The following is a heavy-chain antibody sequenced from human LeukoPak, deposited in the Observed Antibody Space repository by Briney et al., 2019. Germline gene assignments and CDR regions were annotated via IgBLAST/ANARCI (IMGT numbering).Heavy chain of an antibody. CDR1: GYRFTSYY. J-gene: IGHJ4*02. V-gene: IGHV1-46*01. Sequence: ASVKVSCKASGYRFTSYYMHWVRQAPGQGLEWMGIINPSGGNTNYAQKFQGRVTITADESTSTAYMELSSLRSEDTAVYYCARGYCSGGSCYSFDYWGQGTLVTVSS. CDR2: INPSGGNT. CDR3: ARGYCSGGSCYSFDY. D-gene: IGHD2-15*01.